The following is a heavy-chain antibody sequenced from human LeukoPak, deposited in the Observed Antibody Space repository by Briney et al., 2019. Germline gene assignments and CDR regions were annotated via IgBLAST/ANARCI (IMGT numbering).Heavy chain of an antibody. D-gene: IGHD2-8*01. CDR3: ARSQSGVFDV. V-gene: IGHV3-74*01. CDR1: GLTFSNYW. J-gene: IGHJ3*01. CDR2: LNGDGTNI. Sequence: QSGGSLRLSCAASGLTFSNYWMQWVRQVPGKGLVWVSRLNGDGTNIIYADSVKGRFTISRDNAENTLYLQMNSLRAEDTALYYCARSQSGVFDVWGQGTMVTVSS.